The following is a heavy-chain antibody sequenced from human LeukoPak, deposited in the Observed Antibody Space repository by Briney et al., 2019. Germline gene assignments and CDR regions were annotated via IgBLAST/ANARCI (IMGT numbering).Heavy chain of an antibody. CDR1: GYTFTGYY. V-gene: IGHV1-2*02. CDR2: INPNSGGT. Sequence: ASVKVSCKASGYTFTGYYMHWVRQAPGQGLEWMGWINPNSGGTNYAQKFQGRVTMTRDTSISTAYMELSRLRSDDTAVYYCAKNSGYDFSYFDYWGQGTLVTVSS. D-gene: IGHD5-12*01. CDR3: AKNSGYDFSYFDY. J-gene: IGHJ4*02.